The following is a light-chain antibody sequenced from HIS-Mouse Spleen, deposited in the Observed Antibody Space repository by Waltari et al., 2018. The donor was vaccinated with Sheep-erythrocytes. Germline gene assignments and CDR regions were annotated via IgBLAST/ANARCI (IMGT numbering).Light chain of an antibody. CDR2: EVS. Sequence: QSALTQPPSASWSPGQSVTISCTGTSSDVGGYNYVSWYQQHPGKAPKLMIYEVSSRPSGVPERVSGSKSGNTASLNVSGIQAEDEADYYCSSYAGSNNWVFGGGTKLTVL. CDR3: SSYAGSNNWV. CDR1: SSDVGGYNY. V-gene: IGLV2-8*01. J-gene: IGLJ3*02.